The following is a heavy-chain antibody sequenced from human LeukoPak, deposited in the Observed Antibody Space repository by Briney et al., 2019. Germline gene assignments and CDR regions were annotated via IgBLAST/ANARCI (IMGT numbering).Heavy chain of an antibody. V-gene: IGHV1-69*05. Sequence: GSSVKVSCKASGGTFSSYAISWVRRAPGQGLEWMGGIIPIFGTANYAQKFQGRVTITTDESTSTAYMELSSLRSEDTAVYYCARGLEGDNWFDPWGQGTLVTVSS. D-gene: IGHD3-16*01. J-gene: IGHJ5*02. CDR3: ARGLEGDNWFDP. CDR1: GGTFSSYA. CDR2: IIPIFGTA.